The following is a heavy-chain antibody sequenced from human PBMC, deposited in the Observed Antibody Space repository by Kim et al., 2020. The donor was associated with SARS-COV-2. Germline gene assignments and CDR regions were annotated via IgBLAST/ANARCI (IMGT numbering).Heavy chain of an antibody. Sequence: ASVKVSCKASGYTFTSYGISWVRQAPGQGLEWMGWISAYNGNTNYAQKLQGRVTMTTDTSTSTAYMELRSLRSDDTAVYYCARERDYYGSGSYYNVPWFDPWGQGTLVTVSS. J-gene: IGHJ5*02. D-gene: IGHD3-10*01. CDR1: GYTFTSYG. V-gene: IGHV1-18*01. CDR2: ISAYNGNT. CDR3: ARERDYYGSGSYYNVPWFDP.